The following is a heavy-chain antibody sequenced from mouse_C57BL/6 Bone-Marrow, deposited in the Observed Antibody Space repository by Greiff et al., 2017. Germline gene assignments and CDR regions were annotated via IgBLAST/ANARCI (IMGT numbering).Heavy chain of an antibody. Sequence: VQLQQPGAELVKPGASVKMSCKASGYTFTSYWITWVKQRPGQGLEWIGDIYPGRGSTNYNEKFKSKATLTVDTSSSTAYMQLSSRTSEDSAVYYCSSSAYYSNYWYFDVWGTGTTVTVSS. V-gene: IGHV1-55*01. CDR3: SSSAYYSNYWYFDV. D-gene: IGHD2-5*01. CDR1: GYTFTSYW. CDR2: IYPGRGST. J-gene: IGHJ1*03.